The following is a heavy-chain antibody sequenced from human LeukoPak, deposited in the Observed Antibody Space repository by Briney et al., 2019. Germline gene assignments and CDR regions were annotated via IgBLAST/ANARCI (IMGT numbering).Heavy chain of an antibody. V-gene: IGHV3-30*18. CDR3: AKDKPHYYDSSGYYLSLDY. D-gene: IGHD3-22*01. CDR2: ISYDGSNK. CDR1: GFTFSSYC. J-gene: IGHJ4*02. Sequence: GGSLRLSCAASGFTFSSYCMHWVRQAPGKGLEWVAVISYDGSNKYYADSVKGRFTISRDNSKNTLYLQMNSLRAEDTAVYYCAKDKPHYYDSSGYYLSLDYWGQGTLVTVSS.